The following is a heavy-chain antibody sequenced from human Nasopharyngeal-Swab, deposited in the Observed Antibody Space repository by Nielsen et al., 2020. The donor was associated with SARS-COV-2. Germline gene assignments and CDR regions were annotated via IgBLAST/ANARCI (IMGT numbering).Heavy chain of an antibody. CDR1: GGSFSGYY. J-gene: IGHJ6*02. CDR3: ARGGSSSWYYYYYGMDV. CDR2: INHSGST. V-gene: IGHV4-34*01. Sequence: ESLRLSCAVYGGSFSGYYWSWIRQPPGKGLEWIGEINHSGSTNYNPSLKSRVTISVDTSKNQFSLKLSSVTAADTAVYYCARGGSSSWYYYYYGMDVWGQGTTVTVSS. D-gene: IGHD6-13*01.